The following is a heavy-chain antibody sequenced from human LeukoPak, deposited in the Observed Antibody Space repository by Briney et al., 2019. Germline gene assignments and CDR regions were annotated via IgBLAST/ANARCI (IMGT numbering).Heavy chain of an antibody. D-gene: IGHD5-18*01. Sequence: GGSLRLSCAASGFTFSSYAMHWVRQAPGKGLEWVAVISYDGSNKYYADSVKGRFTISRDNSKNTLYLQMNSLRAEDTAVYYCARSRVQLWFAAFDIWGQGTMVTVSS. CDR2: ISYDGSNK. CDR3: ARSRVQLWFAAFDI. J-gene: IGHJ3*02. V-gene: IGHV3-30-3*01. CDR1: GFTFSSYA.